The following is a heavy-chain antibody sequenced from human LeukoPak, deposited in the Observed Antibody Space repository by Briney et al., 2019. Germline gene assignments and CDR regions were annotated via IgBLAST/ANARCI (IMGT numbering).Heavy chain of an antibody. J-gene: IGHJ4*02. CDR3: ATDRDNSDWQKRFDS. CDR2: INQDASEI. D-gene: IGHD2-21*02. V-gene: IGHV3-7*01. Sequence: GGSLRLSCAASGFTFATYWINWYRQAPGKGLEWVGNINQDASEINYVDSVRGRFTISRDNAKNSLHLQMNSLRAEDTAVYSSATDRDNSDWQKRFDSWGQGTLVTVSS. CDR1: GFTFATYW.